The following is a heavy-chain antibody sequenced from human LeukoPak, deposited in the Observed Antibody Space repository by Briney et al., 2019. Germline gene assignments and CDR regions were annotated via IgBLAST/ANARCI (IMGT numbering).Heavy chain of an antibody. J-gene: IGHJ6*03. Sequence: GASVKVSCKASGYTFTSYGISWVRQAPGQGLEWMGWISAYNGNTNYAQKLQGRVTMTTDTSTSTAYMELRSLRSDDTAVYYCARVDCSSTSCYPYYYYYYMDVWGKGTTVTVSS. CDR3: ARVDCSSTSCYPYYYYYYMDV. CDR1: GYTFTSYG. CDR2: ISAYNGNT. V-gene: IGHV1-18*01. D-gene: IGHD2-2*01.